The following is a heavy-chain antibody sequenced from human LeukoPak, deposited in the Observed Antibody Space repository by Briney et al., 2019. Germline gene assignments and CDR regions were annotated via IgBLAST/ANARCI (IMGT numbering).Heavy chain of an antibody. J-gene: IGHJ4*02. CDR3: ARDPLSDSGPNY. V-gene: IGHV3-21*01. D-gene: IGHD1-26*01. CDR1: GFTFSSYS. Sequence: PGRSLRLSCAASGFTFSSYSMNWVRQAPGKVLEWVSSISSSSSYIYYEDSVKGRFTISRDNAKTSLYLQMNSLRAEDTAVYYCARDPLSDSGPNYWGQGTLVTVSS. CDR2: ISSSSSYI.